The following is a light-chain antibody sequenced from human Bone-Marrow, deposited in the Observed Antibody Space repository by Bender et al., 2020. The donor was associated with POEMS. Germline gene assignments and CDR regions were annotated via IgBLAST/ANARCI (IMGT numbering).Light chain of an antibody. CDR1: NSDIGTYKF. Sequence: QSALTQRASVSGSPGQSITISCTGTNSDIGTYKFVSWYQQHPGKAPKLIIDAVSRRPSGVPYRFSGSKSGNTASLTISGLQAEDEADYYCCSYSGTYVVFGAGTKLTVL. CDR2: AVS. V-gene: IGLV2-23*02. J-gene: IGLJ2*01. CDR3: CSYSGTYVV.